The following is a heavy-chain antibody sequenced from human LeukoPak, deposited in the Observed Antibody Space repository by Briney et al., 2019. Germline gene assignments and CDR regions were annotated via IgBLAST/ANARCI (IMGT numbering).Heavy chain of an antibody. CDR2: ISGSGGST. CDR3: AKTDSRFLEWLLRFDP. V-gene: IGHV3-23*01. J-gene: IGHJ5*02. D-gene: IGHD3-3*01. CDR1: GFTFSSYA. Sequence: GGSLRLSCAASGFTFSSYAMSWVRQAPGKGLEWVSAISGSGGSTYYADSVKGRFTISRDNSKNTLYLQMSSLRAEDTAVYYCAKTDSRFLEWLLRFDPWGQGTLVTVSS.